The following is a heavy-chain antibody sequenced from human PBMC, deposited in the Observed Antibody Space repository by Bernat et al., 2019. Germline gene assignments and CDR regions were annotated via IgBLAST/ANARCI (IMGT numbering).Heavy chain of an antibody. CDR3: AGDPADSLTRNWFDP. CDR2: ISRISSHI. Sequence: EMQLVVSGGGLVKPGGSLRLSCTASGFTFSDFSMNCVRQAPGKGLEWLSYISRISSHIYYADSVKGRFTISRDNAKSTLYLQMNSLRADDTAVYYCAGDPADSLTRNWFDPWGQGTLVTVSS. CDR1: GFTFSDFS. J-gene: IGHJ5*02. D-gene: IGHD4-4*01. V-gene: IGHV3-21*05.